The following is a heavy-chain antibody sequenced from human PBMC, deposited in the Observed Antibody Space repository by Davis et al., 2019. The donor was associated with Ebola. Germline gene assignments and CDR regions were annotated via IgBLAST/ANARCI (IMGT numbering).Heavy chain of an antibody. CDR1: GYTLTELS. J-gene: IGHJ4*02. D-gene: IGHD5-18*01. CDR2: FDPKDGET. Sequence: AASVKVSCKVSGYTLTELSMHWVRQAPGKGLEWMGGFDPKDGETIYAQKFQGRVTMTRDTSTSTVYMELSSLRSEDTAVYYCARDRGWYRYSYGHHFDYWGQGTLVTVSS. V-gene: IGHV1-24*01. CDR3: ARDRGWYRYSYGHHFDY.